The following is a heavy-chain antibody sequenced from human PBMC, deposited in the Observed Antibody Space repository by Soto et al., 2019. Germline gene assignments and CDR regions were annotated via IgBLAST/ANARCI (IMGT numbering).Heavy chain of an antibody. J-gene: IGHJ4*02. V-gene: IGHV4-34*01. CDR1: GGSFGGFY. CDR3: GRGPTGFRRAFGY. Sequence: SETLPLTCAVYGGSFGGFYGSCIRQPPGKGLEWIGEINHSGSTNYNPSLKSRVTISVDTSKNQFSLKLSSVTAADTAVYYCGRGPTGFRRAFGYLGKGTPVTGSS. CDR2: INHSGST. D-gene: IGHD3-10*01.